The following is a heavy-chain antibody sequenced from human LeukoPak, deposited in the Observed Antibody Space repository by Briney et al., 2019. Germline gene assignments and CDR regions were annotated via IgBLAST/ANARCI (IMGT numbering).Heavy chain of an antibody. CDR3: ARGPPLRIAAAGKVDY. D-gene: IGHD6-13*01. CDR1: GYTFTGYY. V-gene: IGHV1-2*02. J-gene: IGHJ4*02. CDR2: INPNSGGT. Sequence: ASVKVSCKASGYTFTGYYMHWVRQAPGQGLEWMGWINPNSGGTNYARKFQGRVTMTRDTSISTAYMELSRLRSDDTAVYYCARGPPLRIAAAGKVDYWGQGTLVTVSS.